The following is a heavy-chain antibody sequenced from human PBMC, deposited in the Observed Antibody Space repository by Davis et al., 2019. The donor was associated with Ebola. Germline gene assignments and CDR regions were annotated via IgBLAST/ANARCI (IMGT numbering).Heavy chain of an antibody. J-gene: IGHJ4*02. CDR1: GFTFKSFD. CDR3: ARGWKAIPVFDS. V-gene: IGHV3-53*01. CDR2: ISTSDTA. D-gene: IGHD2-21*01. Sequence: GESLKISCAASGFTFKSFDMNWVRQAPGKGLEWVSVISTSDTAYYANSVKGRFTISRDNFTNTLYLQMNSLGAEDAAVYYCARGWKAIPVFDSWGQGVLVTVSS.